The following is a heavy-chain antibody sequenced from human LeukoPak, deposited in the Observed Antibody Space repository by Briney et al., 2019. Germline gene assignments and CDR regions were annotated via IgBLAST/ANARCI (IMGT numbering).Heavy chain of an antibody. J-gene: IGHJ4*02. CDR2: INEDGSTT. CDR1: GFTFSSNW. CDR3: VRDFRSADY. Sequence: GGSLRLSCAASGFTFSSNWMHWVRQAPGKGLVWVSRINEDGSTTNYADSVKGRSTIFRDNAKNMVFLQMNSLRADDTAVYYCVRDFRSADYWGQGILVTVSS. V-gene: IGHV3-74*01.